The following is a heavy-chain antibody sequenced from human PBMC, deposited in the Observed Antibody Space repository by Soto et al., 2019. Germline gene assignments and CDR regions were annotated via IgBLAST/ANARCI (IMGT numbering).Heavy chain of an antibody. Sequence: GASVKVSCKASGYTFTSYGISWVRQAPGQGLEWMGWISAYNGNTNYAQKLQGRVTMTTDTPTSTAYMELRSLRSDDTAVYYCARGRFLEWLLDYYGMDVWGQGTTVTVSS. D-gene: IGHD3-3*01. CDR3: ARGRFLEWLLDYYGMDV. V-gene: IGHV1-18*01. J-gene: IGHJ6*02. CDR2: ISAYNGNT. CDR1: GYTFTSYG.